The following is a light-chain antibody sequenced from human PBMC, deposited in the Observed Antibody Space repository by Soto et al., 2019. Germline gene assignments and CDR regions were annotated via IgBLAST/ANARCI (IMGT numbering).Light chain of an antibody. V-gene: IGKV4-1*01. CDR3: QQCYTTPT. CDR1: QSVLYSSNNKNY. J-gene: IGKJ4*01. CDR2: WAS. Sequence: DIVMTQSPDSLAVSLGERATINCKSSQSVLYSSNNKNYLAWYQQKPGQPPNLLIYWASSRESGVPDRFSGSGSGTDFTLTISSLQAEDVAVYYCQQCYTTPTFGGGTKVEI.